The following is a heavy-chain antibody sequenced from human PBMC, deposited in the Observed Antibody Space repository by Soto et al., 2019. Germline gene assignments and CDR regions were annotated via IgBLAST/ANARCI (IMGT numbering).Heavy chain of an antibody. CDR2: INPNSGGT. CDR3: ARAIVGADAFDI. J-gene: IGHJ3*02. CDR1: GYTVTGYY. D-gene: IGHD1-26*01. V-gene: IGHV1-2*02. Sequence: SVRVSGKASGYTVTGYYMLLVPQATGQGLEWMGWINPNSGGTNYAQKFQGGVTMTRDTSISTAYMELSRLRSDVTAVYYCARAIVGADAFDIWGQGTMVTV.